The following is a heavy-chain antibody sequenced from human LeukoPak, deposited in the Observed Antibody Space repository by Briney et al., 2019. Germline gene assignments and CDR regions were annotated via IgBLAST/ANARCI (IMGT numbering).Heavy chain of an antibody. CDR3: AKARYSGYDPYFDY. D-gene: IGHD5-12*01. V-gene: IGHV3-23*01. CDR2: ISGSGGST. Sequence: GGSLRLSCAASGFTFSSYAMSWVRQAPGKGLEWVSDISGSGGSTYYADSVKGRFTISRDNSKNTLYLQMNSLRAEDTAVYYCAKARYSGYDPYFDYWGQGTLVTVSS. J-gene: IGHJ4*02. CDR1: GFTFSSYA.